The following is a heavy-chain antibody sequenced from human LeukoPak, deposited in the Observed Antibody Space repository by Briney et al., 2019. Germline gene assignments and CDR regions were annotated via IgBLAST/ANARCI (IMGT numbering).Heavy chain of an antibody. CDR1: GFIFSSFA. D-gene: IGHD6-19*01. Sequence: GESLKISCAASGFIFSSFAMRWVRLAPGKGLEWVSAISGSGDTTYYTDSVKGRSTISRDNSKNTVYLQMNSLRAEDTAVYYCARRDSRGWFDYWGQGTLVTVSS. CDR3: ARRDSRGWFDY. CDR2: ISGSGDTT. V-gene: IGHV3-23*01. J-gene: IGHJ4*02.